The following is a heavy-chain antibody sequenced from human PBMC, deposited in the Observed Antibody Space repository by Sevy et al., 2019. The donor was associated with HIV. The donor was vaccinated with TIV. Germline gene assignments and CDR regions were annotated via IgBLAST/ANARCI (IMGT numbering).Heavy chain of an antibody. V-gene: IGHV4-4*07. CDR3: ARGHRPGGLAADTWINP. CDR1: GDSISSYF. D-gene: IGHD6-13*01. J-gene: IGHJ5*02. Sequence: SETLSLTCSVSGDSISSYFWHWVRQPAGKGLEWIGRIYARGNSNYNPSLKSRVTMSVDTSKNLPSLRLTSVTAADTAVYYCARGHRPGGLAADTWINPWGQGTLVTVSS. CDR2: IYARGNS.